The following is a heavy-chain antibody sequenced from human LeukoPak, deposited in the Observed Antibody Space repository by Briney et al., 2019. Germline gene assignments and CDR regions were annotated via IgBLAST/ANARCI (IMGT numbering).Heavy chain of an antibody. CDR3: ASSSGWQRGIDY. D-gene: IGHD6-19*01. J-gene: IGHJ4*02. V-gene: IGHV4-59*01. CDR1: GGSISSYY. Sequence: SETLSLTCTVSGGSISSYYWSLIRQPPGKGLEWIGYIYYSGSTNYNPSLKSRVTISVDTSKNQFSLKLSSVTAADTAVYYCASSSGWQRGIDYWGQGTLVTVSS. CDR2: IYYSGST.